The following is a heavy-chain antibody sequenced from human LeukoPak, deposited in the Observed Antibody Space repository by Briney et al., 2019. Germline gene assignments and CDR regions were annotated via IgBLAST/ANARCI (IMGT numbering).Heavy chain of an antibody. D-gene: IGHD3-22*01. V-gene: IGHV3-30*18. J-gene: IGHJ4*02. CDR2: ISYDGSNK. CDR3: AKGWSSGYYYSLDY. CDR1: GFTFSSYG. Sequence: GGSLRLSCAASGFTFSSYGMHWVRQASGKGLEWVAVISYDGSNKYYADSVKGRFTISRDNSKNTLYLQMNSLRAEDTAVYYCAKGWSSGYYYSLDYWGQGTLVTVSS.